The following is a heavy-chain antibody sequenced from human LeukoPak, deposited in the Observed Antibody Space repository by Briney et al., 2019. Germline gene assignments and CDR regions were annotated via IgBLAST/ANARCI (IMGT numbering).Heavy chain of an antibody. CDR3: ARGGLGNWFDP. J-gene: IGHJ5*02. V-gene: IGHV3-53*04. CDR2: IYSGGST. D-gene: IGHD3/OR15-3a*01. Sequence: PGGSLRLSCAASGFTVSSNYMSWVRQAPGKGLEWVSVIYSGGSTYYADSVKGRFTISRHNSKNTLYLQMNSLRVEDTAVYYCARGGLGNWFDPWGQGTLVTVSS. CDR1: GFTVSSNY.